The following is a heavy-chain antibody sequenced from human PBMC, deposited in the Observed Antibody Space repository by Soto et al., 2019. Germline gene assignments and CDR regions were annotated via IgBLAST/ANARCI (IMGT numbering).Heavy chain of an antibody. CDR3: ARRLYSSSWTLGGSFDP. CDR2: IYPSDSDT. J-gene: IGHJ5*02. V-gene: IGHV5-51*01. Sequence: GESLKISCKGSGYSFTSYWIGWVRQMPGKGLEWMGIIYPSDSDTRYSPSFEGQVTISADKSSSTAYLQWSSLKASDTAMYYCARRLYSSSWTLGGSFDPWGQGTLVTVSS. CDR1: GYSFTSYW. D-gene: IGHD6-13*01.